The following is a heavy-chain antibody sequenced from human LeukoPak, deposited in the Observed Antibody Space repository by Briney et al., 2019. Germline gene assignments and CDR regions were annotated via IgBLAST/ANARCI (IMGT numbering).Heavy chain of an antibody. Sequence: SETLTLTCAVYGRPFSGYYWSWIRHPRGKALEGIGEINHSGSTNYNPSLKSRVTISVDTSKNQFSLKQSSVTAADTAVYYCARAGSIAVARVDYWGQGTLVTVSS. CDR1: GRPFSGYY. J-gene: IGHJ4*02. CDR2: INHSGST. CDR3: ARAGSIAVARVDY. V-gene: IGHV4-34*01. D-gene: IGHD6-19*01.